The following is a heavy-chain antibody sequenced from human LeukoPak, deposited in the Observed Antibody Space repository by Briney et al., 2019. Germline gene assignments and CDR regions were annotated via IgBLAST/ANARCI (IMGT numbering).Heavy chain of an antibody. CDR3: ERKLGSNIDY. D-gene: IGHD4-11*01. Sequence: SVKVSCKASGGTFSSYTISWVRQAPGQGLEWMGRIIPILGIANYAQKFQGRVTITADKSTSTAYMELSRLRSEDTDVYYCERKLGSNIDYWGQGTLVTVSS. CDR2: IIPILGIA. CDR1: GGTFSSYT. V-gene: IGHV1-69*02. J-gene: IGHJ4*02.